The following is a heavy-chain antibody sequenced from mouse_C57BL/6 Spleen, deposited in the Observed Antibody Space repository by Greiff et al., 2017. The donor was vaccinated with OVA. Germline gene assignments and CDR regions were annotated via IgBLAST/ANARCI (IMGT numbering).Heavy chain of an antibody. CDR1: GYTFTDYY. CDR3: ARDSNLYWYFDV. J-gene: IGHJ1*03. Sequence: EVQLQQSGPELVKPGASVKISCKASGYTFTDYYMNWVKQSHGKSLEWIGDINPNNGGTSYNQKFKGKATLTVDKYSSTAYMELRSLTSEDSAVYYCARDSNLYWYFDVWGTGTTVTVSS. V-gene: IGHV1-26*01. D-gene: IGHD2-5*01. CDR2: INPNNGGT.